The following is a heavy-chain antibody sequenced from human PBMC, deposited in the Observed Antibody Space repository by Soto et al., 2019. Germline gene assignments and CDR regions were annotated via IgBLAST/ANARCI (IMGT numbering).Heavy chain of an antibody. CDR2: VYYSGST. V-gene: IGHV4-31*03. CDR3: ARGLRDGYPGVDWFDP. D-gene: IGHD5-12*01. Sequence: QVQLQESGPGLVKPSQTLSLTCTVSGGSISSGGYYWNWIRQHPGKGLECIGYVYYSGSTYYNPSLKGRVTMSVDTSQNQFSLKLSSVTAADTAVYYCARGLRDGYPGVDWFDPWGQGTLVTVSS. J-gene: IGHJ5*02. CDR1: GGSISSGGYY.